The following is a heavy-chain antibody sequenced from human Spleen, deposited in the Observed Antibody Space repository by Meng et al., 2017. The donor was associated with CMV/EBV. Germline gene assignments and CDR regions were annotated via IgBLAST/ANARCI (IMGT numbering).Heavy chain of an antibody. Sequence: GGSLRLSCAASGFIFSDHYMSWIRQAPGKGLEWVSYISDSGSPTYYADSVEGRFTISRDNAQNSLYLQMNSLRAEDTAVYYCARTVFGVATMDYWGQGTLVTVSS. CDR1: GFIFSDHY. V-gene: IGHV3-11*01. J-gene: IGHJ4*02. D-gene: IGHD3-3*01. CDR3: ARTVFGVATMDY. CDR2: ISDSGSPT.